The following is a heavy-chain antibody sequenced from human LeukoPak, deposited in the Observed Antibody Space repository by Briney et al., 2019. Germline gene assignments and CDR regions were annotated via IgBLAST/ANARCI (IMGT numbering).Heavy chain of an antibody. CDR2: ISGSGANT. Sequence: SGGSLRLSCVASGFTFSSYAMSWVRQAPGEGLEWVSSISGSGANTHYADSVKGRFTISRDNAKKSLYLQLNSLRPEDTALYYCSTDPRSLLYWGHGTLVTVSS. J-gene: IGHJ4*01. CDR1: GFTFSSYA. D-gene: IGHD4-17*01. V-gene: IGHV3-23*01. CDR3: STDPRSLLY.